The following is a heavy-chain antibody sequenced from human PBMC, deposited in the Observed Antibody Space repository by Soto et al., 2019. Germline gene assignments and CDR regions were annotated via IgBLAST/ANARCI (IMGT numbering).Heavy chain of an antibody. V-gene: IGHV3-23*01. CDR1: GFTFSSNA. D-gene: IGHD3-10*01. CDR2: ISGSGGST. J-gene: IGHJ6*02. CDR3: TRGRYYGSGSPQAYGMDV. Sequence: PGGSLRLSCTASGFTFSSNAINWVRQAPGKGLEWVSSISGSGGSTYYADSVKGRFTISRDNSKSMLYLQMDSLKAKDTAMYYCTRGRYYGSGSPQAYGMDVWGQGTTVTVSS.